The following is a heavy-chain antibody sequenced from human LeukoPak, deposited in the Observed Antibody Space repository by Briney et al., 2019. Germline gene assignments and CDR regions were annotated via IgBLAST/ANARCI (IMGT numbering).Heavy chain of an antibody. CDR3: DGADF. Sequence: PGGSLRLSCAAFGFTFSSFAMSWARQAPGKGLEWVSTISDSGGRTHHADSVKGRFTISRDNSKSTLYLQMNSLRPEDTAVYYCDGADFWGQGTLVTVSS. D-gene: IGHD3-16*01. V-gene: IGHV3-23*01. CDR1: GFTFSSFA. CDR2: ISDSGGRT. J-gene: IGHJ4*02.